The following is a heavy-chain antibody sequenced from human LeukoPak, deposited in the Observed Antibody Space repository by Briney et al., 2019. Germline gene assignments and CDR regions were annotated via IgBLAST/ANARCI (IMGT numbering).Heavy chain of an antibody. V-gene: IGHV3-21*01. J-gene: IGHJ6*03. CDR2: ISSSSSYI. D-gene: IGHD6-13*01. CDR3: ARVGFVAAAGIVPYYYYYYMDV. CDR1: GFTFSSYS. Sequence: PGGSLRLSCAASGFTFSSYSMNWVRQAPGKGLEWVSSISSSSSYIYYADSVKGRFTISRDNAKNSLYLQMNSLRAEDTAVYYCARVGFVAAAGIVPYYYYYYMDVWGKGTTVTVSS.